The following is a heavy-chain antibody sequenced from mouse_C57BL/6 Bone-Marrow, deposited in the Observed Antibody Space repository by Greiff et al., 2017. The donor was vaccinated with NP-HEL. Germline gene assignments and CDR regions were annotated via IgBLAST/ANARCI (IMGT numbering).Heavy chain of an antibody. CDR1: GYTFTSYW. V-gene: IGHV1-69*01. Sequence: QVQLQQPGAELVMPGASVKLSCKASGYTFTSYWMHWVKQRPGQGLEWIGEIDPSDSYTNYIQKFKGKSTLTVDKSSSTAYMQLSSLTSEDSAVYYCAREGDSSGPAYAMDYWGQGTSVTVSS. CDR3: AREGDSSGPAYAMDY. J-gene: IGHJ4*01. D-gene: IGHD3-2*02. CDR2: IDPSDSYT.